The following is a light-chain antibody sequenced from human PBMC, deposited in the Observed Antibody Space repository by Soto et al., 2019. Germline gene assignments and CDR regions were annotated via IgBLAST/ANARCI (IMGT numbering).Light chain of an antibody. CDR2: AAS. CDR3: QQYNNWPPIT. CDR1: QDISNY. Sequence: DIQMTQSPSSLSASLGDRVTITCRSSQDISNYLNWYQQKPGKAPKLLIYAASSLQSGVPSRFSGSGSGTEFTLTISSLQSEDFAVYYCQQYNNWPPITFGQGTRLENK. V-gene: IGKV1-39*01. J-gene: IGKJ5*01.